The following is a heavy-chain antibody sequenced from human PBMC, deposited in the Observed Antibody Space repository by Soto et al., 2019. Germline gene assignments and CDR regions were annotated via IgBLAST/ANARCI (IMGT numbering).Heavy chain of an antibody. V-gene: IGHV3-23*01. CDR3: AKPTGAYYYYYMDV. CDR1: GFTFSSYA. J-gene: IGHJ6*03. Sequence: GGSLRLSCAASGFTFSSYAMSWVRQAPGKGLEWVSAISGSGGSTYYADSVKGRFTISRDNSKNTLYLQMNSLRAEDTAVYYCAKPTGAYYYYYMDVWGKGTTVTVSS. CDR2: ISGSGGST.